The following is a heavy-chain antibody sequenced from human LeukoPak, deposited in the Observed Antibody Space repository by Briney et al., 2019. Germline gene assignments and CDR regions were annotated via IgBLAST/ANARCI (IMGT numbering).Heavy chain of an antibody. V-gene: IGHV1-8*01. Sequence: GASVNVSCNASGYTFTSYDINWVRQATGQGREWMGWMNPNRCNTGYAQKFQGRVTMTTNTSISTAYMELSSLRSEDTAVYYCARGAVHYDFWSGYSYYYYYYGMDVWGQGTTVTVSS. D-gene: IGHD3-3*01. CDR2: MNPNRCNT. CDR1: GYTFTSYD. CDR3: ARGAVHYDFWSGYSYYYYYYGMDV. J-gene: IGHJ6*02.